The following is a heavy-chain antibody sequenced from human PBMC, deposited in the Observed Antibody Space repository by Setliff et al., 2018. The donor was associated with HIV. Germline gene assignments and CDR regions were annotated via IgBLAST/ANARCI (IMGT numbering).Heavy chain of an antibody. CDR1: GFTFSSYG. V-gene: IGHV3-33*01. CDR2: IWYDGSNK. J-gene: IGHJ4*02. D-gene: IGHD3-3*01. Sequence: PGGSLRLSCAASGFTFSSYGMHWVRQAPGKGLEWVAVIWYDGSNKYYADSVKGRFTISRDKSKNTLYLQMNSLRTEDTAVYYCARVFQSYFFDFWGQGTLVTVSS. CDR3: ARVFQSYFFDF.